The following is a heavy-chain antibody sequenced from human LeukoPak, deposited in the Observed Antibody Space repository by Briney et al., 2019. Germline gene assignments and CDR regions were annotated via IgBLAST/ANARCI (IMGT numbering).Heavy chain of an antibody. CDR3: ARGFLGYWYFDL. D-gene: IGHD3-3*01. Sequence: GGSLRLSCAASGFTFSSYAMSWVRQAPGKGLEWVSAISGSGGSTYYADSVKGRFTISRDNSKNTLYLQMNSLRAEDTAVYYCARGFLGYWYFDLWGRGTLVTVSS. J-gene: IGHJ2*01. CDR2: ISGSGGST. CDR1: GFTFSSYA. V-gene: IGHV3-23*01.